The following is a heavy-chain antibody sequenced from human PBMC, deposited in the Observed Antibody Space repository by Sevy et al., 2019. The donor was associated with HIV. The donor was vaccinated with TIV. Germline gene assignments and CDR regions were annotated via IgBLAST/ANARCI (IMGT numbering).Heavy chain of an antibody. V-gene: IGHV3-30*04. CDR3: VRETGGSGSAGYFGD. Sequence: GGSLRLSCAASGFTFSNYAMHWVRQAPGKGLEWVALISLHGTNKDYRDSVKGRFTISRDDAKNTVYVEMTSLTVEDTALYYCVRETGGSGSAGYFGDWGQGTLVTVSS. D-gene: IGHD2-15*01. J-gene: IGHJ4*02. CDR1: GFTFSNYA. CDR2: ISLHGTNK.